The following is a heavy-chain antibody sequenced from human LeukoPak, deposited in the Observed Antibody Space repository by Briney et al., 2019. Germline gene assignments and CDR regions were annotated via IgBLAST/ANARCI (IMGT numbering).Heavy chain of an antibody. D-gene: IGHD6-13*01. CDR1: GYTFTSYG. V-gene: IGHV1-18*01. Sequence: ASVKVSCKASGYTFTSYGISWVRQAPGQGLEWMGWISAYNGNTNYAQKLQGRVTMTTDTSTSTAYMELRSQRSDDPAVYYCARGGPAEKSSSWYAYWGQGTLVTVSS. CDR3: ARGGPAEKSSSWYAY. J-gene: IGHJ4*02. CDR2: ISAYNGNT.